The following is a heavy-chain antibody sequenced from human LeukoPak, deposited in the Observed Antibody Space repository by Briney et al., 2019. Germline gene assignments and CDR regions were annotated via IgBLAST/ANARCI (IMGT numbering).Heavy chain of an antibody. V-gene: IGHV3-23*01. CDR1: GFTFSSYA. J-gene: IGHJ4*02. Sequence: QPGGSLRLSCAASGFTFSSYAMSWVRQAPGKGLEWVSAISGSGGSTYYADSVKGRFTISRDNPKNTLYLQMNSLRAEDTAVYYCAKAEHYYYDSSGYYGYWGQGTLVTVSS. D-gene: IGHD3-22*01. CDR3: AKAEHYYYDSSGYYGY. CDR2: ISGSGGST.